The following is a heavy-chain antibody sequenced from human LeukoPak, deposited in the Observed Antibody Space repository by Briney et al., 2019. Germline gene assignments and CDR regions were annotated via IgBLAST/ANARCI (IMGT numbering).Heavy chain of an antibody. CDR1: GFTFSNSD. V-gene: IGHV3-23*01. D-gene: IGHD3-22*01. J-gene: IGHJ3*01. CDR3: AKAGSYSDISVYPLASFDF. CDR2: ISASGGSA. Sequence: GGSLRLPCAASGFTFSNSDMNWVRQAPGKGLEWVSFISASGGSAQYADSVRGRFTISRDNSKNTLYLQMNSLRAEDTAVYYCAKAGSYSDISVYPLASFDFWGQGTMVTVS.